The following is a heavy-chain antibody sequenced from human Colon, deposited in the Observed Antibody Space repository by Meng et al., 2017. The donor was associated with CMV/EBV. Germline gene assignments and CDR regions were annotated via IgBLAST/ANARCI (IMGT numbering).Heavy chain of an antibody. J-gene: IGHJ5*02. CDR1: GSISSGGYY. CDR2: IYYSGST. D-gene: IGHD6-13*01. Sequence: GSISSGGYYWSWIRQHPGRGLEWIGYIYYSGSTYSNPSLKRRVTISVATSKTQFSLKLSSVTAAATAVYYCARRGGQQQLVHWFDPWGQGTLVTVSS. V-gene: IGHV4-31*02. CDR3: ARRGGQQQLVHWFDP.